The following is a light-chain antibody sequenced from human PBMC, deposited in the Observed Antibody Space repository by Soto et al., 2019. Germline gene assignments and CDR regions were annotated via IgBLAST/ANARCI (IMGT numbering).Light chain of an antibody. Sequence: ENVLTQSPGTLSLSPGERATLSCRASQSVASTYLAWYQQKPGQAPRLLIYAASSRATGIPDRFSGSGSGTDFTLTSSRLEPDDFAVYYCQQYGSTLSLTFGGGTKVEIK. V-gene: IGKV3-20*01. CDR1: QSVASTY. J-gene: IGKJ4*01. CDR3: QQYGSTLSLT. CDR2: AAS.